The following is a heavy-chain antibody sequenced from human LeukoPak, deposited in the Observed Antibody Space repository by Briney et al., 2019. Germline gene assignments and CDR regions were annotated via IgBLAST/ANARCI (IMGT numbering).Heavy chain of an antibody. CDR1: GYTFNTYG. Sequence: GASVKVSCKASGYTFNTYGINWVRQAPGQGLEWMGWISAYNGNTNYAQNFQGRITLTTDTSTSTAYTELTSLRFDDTAVYYCARDGRQWVPLNWFDPWGQGTLVIVSS. V-gene: IGHV1-18*04. CDR3: ARDGRQWVPLNWFDP. D-gene: IGHD6-19*01. CDR2: ISAYNGNT. J-gene: IGHJ5*02.